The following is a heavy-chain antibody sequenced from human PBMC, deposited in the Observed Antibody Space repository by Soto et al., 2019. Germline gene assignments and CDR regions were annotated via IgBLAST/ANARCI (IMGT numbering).Heavy chain of an antibody. CDR3: AKDHFVSWSGHYPTRPYGMDV. Sequence: WGSLRLSCASSGFTFSSYAMSWVRQAPGKGLEWVSAISGSGGSTYYADSVKGRFTISRDNSKNTLYLQMNSLRAEDTAVYYCAKDHFVSWSGHYPTRPYGMDVCGEGTTVTVSS. CDR2: ISGSGGST. CDR1: GFTFSSYA. D-gene: IGHD3-3*01. V-gene: IGHV3-23*01. J-gene: IGHJ6*02.